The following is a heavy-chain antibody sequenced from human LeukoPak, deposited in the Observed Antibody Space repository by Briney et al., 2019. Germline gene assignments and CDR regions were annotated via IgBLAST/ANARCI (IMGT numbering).Heavy chain of an antibody. Sequence: GRSLRLSCAASGFTFSSYGMHWVRQAPGKGLEWVAVISYDGSNKYYADSVKGRFTISRDNSKNTLYLQMNSLRAEDTAVYYCAKAGDILTGPFDYWGQGTLVTVSS. CDR3: AKAGDILTGPFDY. CDR1: GFTFSSYG. CDR2: ISYDGSNK. D-gene: IGHD3-9*01. V-gene: IGHV3-30*18. J-gene: IGHJ4*02.